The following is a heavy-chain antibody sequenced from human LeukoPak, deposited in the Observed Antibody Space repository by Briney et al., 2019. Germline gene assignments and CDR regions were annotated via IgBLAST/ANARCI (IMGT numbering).Heavy chain of an antibody. D-gene: IGHD6-19*01. Sequence: GGSLRLSCAVSGFTFSRYRTHGVPHAPGGGVGWVSHISSDGSNTNYADSVKGRFTISRDNDKNTLFLQMNSLRAEDTAVYYCARDYGWYDFDYWGQGTLVTVSS. V-gene: IGHV3-74*01. CDR3: ARDYGWYDFDY. CDR1: GFTFSRYR. J-gene: IGHJ4*02. CDR2: ISSDGSNT.